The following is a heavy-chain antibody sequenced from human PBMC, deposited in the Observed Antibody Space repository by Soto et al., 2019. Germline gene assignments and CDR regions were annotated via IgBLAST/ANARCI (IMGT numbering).Heavy chain of an antibody. CDR3: ARDQSMVRGSYYYYYYMDV. V-gene: IGHV3-66*01. CDR2: IYSGGST. Sequence: SLRVSCAASGFTVSINYMSWVRQAPGKGLEWVSVIYSGGSTYYADSVKGRFTISRDNSKNTLYLQMNSLRAEDTAVYYCARDQSMVRGSYYYYYYMDVWGKGTTVTVSS. J-gene: IGHJ6*03. CDR1: GFTVSINY. D-gene: IGHD3-10*01.